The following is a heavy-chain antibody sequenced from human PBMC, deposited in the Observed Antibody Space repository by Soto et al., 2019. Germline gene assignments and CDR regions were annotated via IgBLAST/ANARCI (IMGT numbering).Heavy chain of an antibody. J-gene: IGHJ5*02. D-gene: IGHD2-8*01. CDR2: IIPIFGTA. CDR1: GGTFSSYA. CDR3: ARDKCTNGVCRRFDP. Sequence: QVQLVQSGAEVKKPGSSVKVSCKASGGTFSSYAISWVRQAPGQGLEWMGGIIPIFGTANYAQQFQGRVTITADESTVTAYMELSSLISEDTAVYYCARDKCTNGVCRRFDPWGQGTLVTVSS. V-gene: IGHV1-69*01.